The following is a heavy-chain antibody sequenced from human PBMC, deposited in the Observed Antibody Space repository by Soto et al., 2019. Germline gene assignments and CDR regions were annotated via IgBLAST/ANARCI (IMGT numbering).Heavy chain of an antibody. V-gene: IGHV3-30-3*01. J-gene: IGHJ4*02. D-gene: IGHD6-13*01. Sequence: GGPLRLSWAASGFTFSSYAMHWVRQAPGKGLEWVAVISYDGSNKYYADSVKGRFTISRDNSKNTLYLQMNSLRAEDTAVYYCAKDYRIAAAGSVDYWGQGTLVTVSS. CDR1: GFTFSSYA. CDR3: AKDYRIAAAGSVDY. CDR2: ISYDGSNK.